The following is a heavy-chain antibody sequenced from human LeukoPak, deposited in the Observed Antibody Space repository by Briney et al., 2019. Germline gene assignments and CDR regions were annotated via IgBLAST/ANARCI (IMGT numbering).Heavy chain of an antibody. CDR3: AKMGTAVDQPTDY. D-gene: IGHD6-19*01. V-gene: IGHV3-23*01. J-gene: IGHJ4*02. Sequence: GGSLRLSCAASGFTFSNYAMNWVRQAPGKGLEWVPGVSGSGGSTYYADSVKGRFTISRDNSRNTLYLQMNSLRAEDTAVYYCAKMGTAVDQPTDYWGQGTLVTVSS. CDR2: VSGSGGST. CDR1: GFTFSNYA.